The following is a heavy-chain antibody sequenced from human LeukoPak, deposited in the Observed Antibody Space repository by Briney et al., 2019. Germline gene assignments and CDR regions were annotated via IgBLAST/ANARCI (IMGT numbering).Heavy chain of an antibody. CDR3: ARKVATIEEYFDY. Sequence: ASVKVSCKASGYTFTGYYMHWVRQAPGQGLEWMGWINPNSGGTNYAQKFQGRVTMTTDTSTSTAYMELRSLRSDDTAVYYCARKVATIEEYFDYWGQGTLVTVSS. D-gene: IGHD5-12*01. J-gene: IGHJ4*02. V-gene: IGHV1-2*02. CDR1: GYTFTGYY. CDR2: INPNSGGT.